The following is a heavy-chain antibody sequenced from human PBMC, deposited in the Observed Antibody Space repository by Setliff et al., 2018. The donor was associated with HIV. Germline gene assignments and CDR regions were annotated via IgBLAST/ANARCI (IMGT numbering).Heavy chain of an antibody. CDR1: GNSFSNHW. D-gene: IGHD3-10*01. CDR3: ARRSVSHGNGFDL. V-gene: IGHV5-51*01. CDR2: IHPGDSDT. J-gene: IGHJ3*01. Sequence: GESLKISCKGSGNSFSNHWISWVRQVPGQGLEWMGIIHPGDSDTRFSPSFQGQVSLSVDKSATTAYLHWSSLKASDTAIYYCARRSVSHGNGFDLWGQGTLVT.